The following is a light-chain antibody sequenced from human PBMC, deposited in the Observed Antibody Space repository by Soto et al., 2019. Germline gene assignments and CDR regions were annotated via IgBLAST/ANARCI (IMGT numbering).Light chain of an antibody. CDR3: VSSAANNRYV. CDR2: EVT. J-gene: IGLJ1*01. Sequence: QSALTQPPSASGSPGQSVTISCTGTSSDVGGYDYVSWYQQHPGKAPKLIIYEVTKRPSGVPDRFSGSKSGNTASLIVSWIQAEDEADYYCVSSAANNRYVLGTGTKLTVL. CDR1: SSDVGGYDY. V-gene: IGLV2-8*01.